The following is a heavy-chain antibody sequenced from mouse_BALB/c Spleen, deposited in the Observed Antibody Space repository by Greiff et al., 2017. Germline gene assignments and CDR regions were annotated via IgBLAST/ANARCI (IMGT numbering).Heavy chain of an antibody. CDR3: ARNGGLDY. Sequence: EVKLMESGGGLVQPGGSRKLSCAASGFTFSSFGMHWVRQAPEKGLEWVAYISSGSSTIYYADTVKGRFTISRDKPKNTLFLQMTSLRSEDTAMYYCARNGGLDYWGQGTTLTVSS. CDR1: GFTFSSFG. CDR2: ISSGSSTI. J-gene: IGHJ2*01. V-gene: IGHV5-17*02.